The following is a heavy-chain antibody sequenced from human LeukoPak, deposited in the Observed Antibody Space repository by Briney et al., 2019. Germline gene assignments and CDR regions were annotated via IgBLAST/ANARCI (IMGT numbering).Heavy chain of an antibody. J-gene: IGHJ4*02. CDR1: GYTFTGYY. Sequence: VSVKLSCGFSGYTFTGYYMQWVRQSSEQAREWMGCINPSSGNTNYAQKFERSVTITGDTSIHTAHMEVSRLRSDDTAVLYCARDQTYYYDSSGYYYATPFCHFWGRGTRVPVSS. CDR3: ARDQTYYYDSSGYYYATPFCHF. V-gene: IGHV1-2*02. D-gene: IGHD3-22*01. CDR2: INPSSGNT.